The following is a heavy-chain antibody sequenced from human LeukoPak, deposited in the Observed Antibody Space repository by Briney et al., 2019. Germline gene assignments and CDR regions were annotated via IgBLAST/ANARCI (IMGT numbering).Heavy chain of an antibody. V-gene: IGHV4-34*01. CDR3: ARGDIAVAGTGWFDP. D-gene: IGHD6-19*01. J-gene: IGHJ5*02. CDR1: GGSFSGYY. CDR2: INHSGST. Sequence: SGTLSLTCAVYGGSFSGYYWSWIRQPPGKGLEWIGEINHSGSTNYNPSLKSRVTISVDTSKNQFSLKLSSVTAADTAVYYCARGDIAVAGTGWFDPWGQGTLVTVSS.